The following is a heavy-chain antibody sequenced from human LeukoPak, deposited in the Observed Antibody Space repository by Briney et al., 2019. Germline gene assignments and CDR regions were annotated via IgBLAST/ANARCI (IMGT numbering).Heavy chain of an antibody. J-gene: IGHJ6*02. CDR1: GGSISSYY. CDR2: IYYSGGT. CDR3: ARVFSFYGMDV. V-gene: IGHV4-59*01. Sequence: SETLSLTCTVSGGSISSYYWNWFRQPPGKGLEWIGYIYYSGGTNYNPSLKSRVTISVDTSKNQFSLKLSSVTAADTAVYYCARVFSFYGMDVWGQGTTVTVSS.